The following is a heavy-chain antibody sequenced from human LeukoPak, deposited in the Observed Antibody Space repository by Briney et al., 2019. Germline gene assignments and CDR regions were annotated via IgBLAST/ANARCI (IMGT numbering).Heavy chain of an antibody. CDR3: ASLLIAAAATDY. D-gene: IGHD6-13*01. V-gene: IGHV3-21*01. CDR2: ISSSSSYI. Sequence: PGGSLRHSCAASGFTFSSYSMNWVRQAPGKGLEWVSSISSSSSYIYYADSVKGRFTISRDNAKNSLYLQMNSLRAEDTAVYYCASLLIAAAATDYWGQGTLVTVSS. CDR1: GFTFSSYS. J-gene: IGHJ4*02.